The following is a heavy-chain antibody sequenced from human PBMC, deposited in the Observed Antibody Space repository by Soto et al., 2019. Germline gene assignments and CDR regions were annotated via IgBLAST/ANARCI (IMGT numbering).Heavy chain of an antibody. CDR3: AREVVVVPAAIKWFDP. Sequence: GASVKVSCXASGYTFTSYGISWVRLAPGQGLEWMGWISAYNGNTNYAQKLQGRVTMTTDTSTSTAYMELRSLRSDDTAVYYCAREVVVVPAAIKWFDPWGQGTLVTVSS. CDR2: ISAYNGNT. V-gene: IGHV1-18*01. D-gene: IGHD2-2*01. CDR1: GYTFTSYG. J-gene: IGHJ5*02.